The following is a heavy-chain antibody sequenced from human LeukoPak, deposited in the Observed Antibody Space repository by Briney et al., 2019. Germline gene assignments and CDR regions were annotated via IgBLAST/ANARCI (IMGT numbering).Heavy chain of an antibody. Sequence: SETLSLTCTVSGYSISSGYYWGWIRQLAGKGLEWIGRIYTSGSTNYNPSLKSRVTTSVDTSKNQFSLKLSSVTAADTAVYYCAREYDPAAFDIWGQGTMVTVSS. D-gene: IGHD3-16*01. CDR1: GYSISSGYY. J-gene: IGHJ3*02. V-gene: IGHV4-4*07. CDR3: AREYDPAAFDI. CDR2: IYTSGST.